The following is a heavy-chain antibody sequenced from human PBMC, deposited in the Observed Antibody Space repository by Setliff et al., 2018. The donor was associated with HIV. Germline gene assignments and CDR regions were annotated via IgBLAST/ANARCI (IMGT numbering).Heavy chain of an antibody. V-gene: IGHV4-34*01. Sequence: SETLSLTCAVHGGSFSGYYWSWIRQPPGKGLEWIGEINHSGSTNYNPSLKSRVTISVDTSKNQFSLKLSSVTAADTAVYYCARGRCSGGSCYSARYYFDYWGQGTLVTVSS. CDR3: ARGRCSGGSCYSARYYFDY. CDR2: INHSGST. D-gene: IGHD2-15*01. J-gene: IGHJ4*02. CDR1: GGSFSGYY.